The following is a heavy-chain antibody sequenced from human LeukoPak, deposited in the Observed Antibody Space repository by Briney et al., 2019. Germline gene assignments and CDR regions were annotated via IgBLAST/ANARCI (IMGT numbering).Heavy chain of an antibody. J-gene: IGHJ4*02. D-gene: IGHD5-12*01. V-gene: IGHV3-74*01. CDR1: GFTVSSNS. CDR2: INTDGSRT. Sequence: GGSLRLSCTVSGFTVSSNSMSWVRQAPGKGLVWVSRINTDGSRTSYADSVKGRFTISRDNGKKTLYLQMNSLRADDTAVYYCARRGYTAYVHDYWGQGTLVTVSS. CDR3: ARRGYTAYVHDY.